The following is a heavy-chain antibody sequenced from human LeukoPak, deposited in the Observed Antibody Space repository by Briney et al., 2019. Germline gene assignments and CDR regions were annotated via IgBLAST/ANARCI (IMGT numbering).Heavy chain of an antibody. CDR2: INPSGGST. CDR1: GYTFTSYY. J-gene: IGHJ3*02. D-gene: IGHD3-3*01. CDR3: ARDYDFWSGRDAFDI. Sequence: ASVKVSCKASGYTFTSYYMHWVRQAPGQGLEWMGIINPSGGSTSYAQKFQGRVTMTRDTSTSTVYMGLSSLRSEDTAVYYCARDYDFWSGRDAFDIWGQGTMVTVSS. V-gene: IGHV1-46*01.